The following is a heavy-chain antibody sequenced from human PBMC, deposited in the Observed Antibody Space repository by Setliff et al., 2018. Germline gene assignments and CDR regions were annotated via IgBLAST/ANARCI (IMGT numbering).Heavy chain of an antibody. V-gene: IGHV4-38-2*01. J-gene: IGHJ4*02. CDR3: TSTPRGGINITTRAGAFDS. CDR2: IYYNGTT. Sequence: SETLSLTCAVSGYSISNGFYWGWIRQSPVKGLEWIGYIYYNGTTRYSPSLKSRVTISVDTSKNQFSLRLTSVTAADTAVYYCTSTPRGGINITTRAGAFDSWGQGTLVTVSS. CDR1: GYSISNGFY. D-gene: IGHD6-6*01.